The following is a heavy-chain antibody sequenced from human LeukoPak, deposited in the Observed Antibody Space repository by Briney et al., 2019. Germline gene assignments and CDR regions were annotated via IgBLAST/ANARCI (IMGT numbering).Heavy chain of an antibody. CDR1: GGTFSSYA. J-gene: IGHJ4*02. CDR3: AIAVVVVPAAIPANAPVDY. Sequence: SVTVSCTASGGTFSSYAISWVRQAPGQGLEWMGRIIPILGIANYAQKFQGRVTITADKSTSTAYMELSSLRSEDTAVYYCAIAVVVVPAAIPANAPVDYWGQGTLVTVSS. V-gene: IGHV1-69*10. CDR2: IIPILGIA. D-gene: IGHD2-2*01.